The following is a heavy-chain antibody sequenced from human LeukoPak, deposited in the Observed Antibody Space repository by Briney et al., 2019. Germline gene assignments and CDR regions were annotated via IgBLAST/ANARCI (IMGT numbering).Heavy chain of an antibody. Sequence: PSETLSLTCTVSGGSISSSSHYWGWIRQPPGKGLEWTASIFYSGSTYYNPSLKSRVTISVDTSKNQFPLKLTSVTAADTAVYYCARFDRGGDYFDYWGQGTLVTVSS. CDR2: IFYSGST. V-gene: IGHV4-39*01. CDR3: ARFDRGGDYFDY. CDR1: GGSISSSSHY. J-gene: IGHJ4*02. D-gene: IGHD3-16*02.